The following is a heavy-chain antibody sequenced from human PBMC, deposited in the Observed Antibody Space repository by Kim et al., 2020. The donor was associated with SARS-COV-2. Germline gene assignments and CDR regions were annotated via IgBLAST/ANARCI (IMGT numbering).Heavy chain of an antibody. Sequence: QKFKGRVTMTRDTSISTAYMELSRLRSDDTAVYYCARTGPPYGDWGYFDYWGQGTLVTVSS. V-gene: IGHV1-2*02. CDR3: ARTGPPYGDWGYFDY. J-gene: IGHJ4*02. D-gene: IGHD4-17*01.